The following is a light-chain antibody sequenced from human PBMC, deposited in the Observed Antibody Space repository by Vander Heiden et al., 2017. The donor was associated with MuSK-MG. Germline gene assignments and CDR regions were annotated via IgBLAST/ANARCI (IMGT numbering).Light chain of an antibody. V-gene: IGLV2-14*03. CDR3: SSYASSTTLVV. Sequence: QSALTQRAAVSRSPGQSSTIPCSGTSTYVAAYDYVSWYQPHPGKAPRVIIYDVSHRPSGVSNRFTGAKCGNTASLTISSLQAEEEADYYCSSYASSTTLVVFGAGTKLTGL. CDR2: DVS. CDR1: STYVAAYDY. J-gene: IGLJ2*01.